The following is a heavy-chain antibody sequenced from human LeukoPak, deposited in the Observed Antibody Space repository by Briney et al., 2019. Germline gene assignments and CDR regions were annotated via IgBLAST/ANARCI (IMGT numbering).Heavy chain of an antibody. CDR2: ISGSDPGT. J-gene: IGHJ4*02. CDR1: GFSFSTYA. CDR3: AKPHHSYGYGGGRRGGFDY. V-gene: IGHV3-23*01. Sequence: PGGSLRLSCAASGFSFSTYAMSWVRQIPGKGLEWVSAISGSDPGTYYADSVKGRFTISRVNSKNTLYLQMNSLRAEDTAVYYCAKPHHSYGYGGGRRGGFDYWGQGTLVTVSS. D-gene: IGHD5-18*01.